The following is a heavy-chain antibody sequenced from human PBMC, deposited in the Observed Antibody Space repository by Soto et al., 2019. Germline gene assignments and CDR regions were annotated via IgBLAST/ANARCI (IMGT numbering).Heavy chain of an antibody. Sequence: SETLSLTCTVSGGSISSGGYYWSWIRQHPGKGLEWIGYIYYSGSTYYNPSLKSRVTISVDMSKNQFSLKLSSVTAADTAVYYCARAPTGGDNGLFDYWGQGTLVTVSS. J-gene: IGHJ4*02. CDR2: IYYSGST. V-gene: IGHV4-31*03. D-gene: IGHD4-17*01. CDR1: GGSISSGGYY. CDR3: ARAPTGGDNGLFDY.